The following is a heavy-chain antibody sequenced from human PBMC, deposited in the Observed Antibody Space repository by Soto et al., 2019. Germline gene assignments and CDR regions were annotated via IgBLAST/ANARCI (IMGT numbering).Heavy chain of an antibody. Sequence: GGSLRLSCTASGFAFGDYAMSWFRQAPGKGLEWVGFIRSKAYGGTTEYAASVKGRFTISRDDSKSIAYLQMNSLKTEDTAVYYCTRDQGDYYYYMDVWGKGTTVTVSS. CDR3: TRDQGDYYYYMDV. V-gene: IGHV3-49*03. J-gene: IGHJ6*03. CDR2: IRSKAYGGTT. CDR1: GFAFGDYA.